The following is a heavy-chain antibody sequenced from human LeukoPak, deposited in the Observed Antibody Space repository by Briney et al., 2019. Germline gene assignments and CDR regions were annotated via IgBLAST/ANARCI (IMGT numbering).Heavy chain of an antibody. J-gene: IGHJ4*02. CDR2: IKQDGSEK. CDR3: ARGGYGYCSSTSCPYFDY. D-gene: IGHD2-2*03. CDR1: GFTFSSYE. Sequence: GGSLRLSCAASGFTFSSYEMNWVRQAPGKGLEWVANIKQDGSEKYYVDSEKGRFTISGDNAKNSLYLQMNSLRAEDTAVYYCARGGYGYCSSTSCPYFDYWGQGTLVTVSS. V-gene: IGHV3-7*01.